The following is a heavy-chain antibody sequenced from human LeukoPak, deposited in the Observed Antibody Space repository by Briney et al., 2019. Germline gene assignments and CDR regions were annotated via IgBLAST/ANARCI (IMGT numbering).Heavy chain of an antibody. V-gene: IGHV4-4*02. J-gene: IGHJ4*02. CDR1: GGSISSSSSIC. Sequence: SETLSLTCAVSGGSISSSSSICWTWVRQPPGKGLEWIGEIYHSGATNYNPSLNSRVTMLLDKSKNQFSLKLNSVTAADTAVYYCARNGGNSDYDYWGQGTLVTVSA. CDR3: ARNGGNSDYDY. D-gene: IGHD4-23*01. CDR2: IYHSGAT.